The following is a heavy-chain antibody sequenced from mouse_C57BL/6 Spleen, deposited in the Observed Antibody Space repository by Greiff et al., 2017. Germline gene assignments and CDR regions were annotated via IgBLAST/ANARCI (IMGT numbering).Heavy chain of an antibody. J-gene: IGHJ2*01. CDR3: ARSRFITGDY. V-gene: IGHV1-64*01. D-gene: IGHD1-1*01. CDR1: GYTFTSYW. CDR2: IHPNSGST. Sequence: VKLQQPGAELVKPGASVKLSCKASGYTFTSYWMHWVKQRPGQGLEWIGMIHPNSGSTNYNEKFKSKATLTVDKSSSTAYMQLSSLTSEDSAVYYCARSRFITGDYWGQGTTLTVSS.